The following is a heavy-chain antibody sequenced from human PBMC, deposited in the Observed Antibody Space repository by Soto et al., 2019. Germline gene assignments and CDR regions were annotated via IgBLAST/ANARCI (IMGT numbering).Heavy chain of an antibody. V-gene: IGHV5-10-1*01. J-gene: IGHJ5*02. CDR2: IDPSDSYT. D-gene: IGHD3-9*01. CDR3: ARHKNVRYYDILTGYNNWFDP. Sequence: EESLTSSCKDSGYSFTSYWIIWVLQMPGKGLEGTGRIDPSDSYTNYSPSFQGHVTISSDKSISTAYLQWSSLKASDTAMYYCARHKNVRYYDILTGYNNWFDPWGQGTLVTVSS. CDR1: GYSFTSYW.